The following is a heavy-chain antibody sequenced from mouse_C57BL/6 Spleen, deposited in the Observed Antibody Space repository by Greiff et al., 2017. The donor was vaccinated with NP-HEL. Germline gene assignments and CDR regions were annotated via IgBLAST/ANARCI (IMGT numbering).Heavy chain of an antibody. Sequence: VKLQESGTELVKPGASVKLSCKASGYTFTSYWMHWVKQRPGQGLEWIGNINPSNGGTNYNEKFKSKATLTVDKSSSTAYMQLSSLTSEDSAVYYCARGDYYGRDYFDYWGQGTTLTVSS. V-gene: IGHV1-53*01. CDR2: INPSNGGT. CDR3: ARGDYYGRDYFDY. CDR1: GYTFTSYW. J-gene: IGHJ2*01. D-gene: IGHD1-2*01.